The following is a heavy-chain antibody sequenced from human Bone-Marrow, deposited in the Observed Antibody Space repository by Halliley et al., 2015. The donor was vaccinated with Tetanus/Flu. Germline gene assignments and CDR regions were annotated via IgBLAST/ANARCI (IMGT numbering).Heavy chain of an antibody. CDR1: GYSFTTYW. J-gene: IGHJ6*02. CDR2: IDPSDSYT. Sequence: QLVQSGAEVKKPGESLRISCKGSGYSFTTYWIDWVRQMPGKGLEWIGRIDPSDSYTDYTPSFQGHVTISADKSISTAFLQWSSLKASDPAMYYCARSGTKIAGRPGHGLDVWGQGTTVTVSS. CDR3: ARSGTKIAGRPGHGLDV. D-gene: IGHD6-6*01. V-gene: IGHV5-10-1*01.